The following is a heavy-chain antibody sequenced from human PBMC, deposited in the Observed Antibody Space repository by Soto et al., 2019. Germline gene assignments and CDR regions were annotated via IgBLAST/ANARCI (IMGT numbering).Heavy chain of an antibody. CDR2: ISAYNGNT. D-gene: IGHD3-9*01. V-gene: IGHV1-18*01. CDR1: GYTFTSYG. Sequence: ASVKVSCKASGYTFTSYGISWVRQAPGQGLEWMGWISAYNGNTNYAQKLQGRVTMTTDTSTSTAYMELRSLRSDDTAVYYCASDLPLEKYCDILSGYYYYYGMDVWGQGTTVNVSS. CDR3: ASDLPLEKYCDILSGYYYYYGMDV. J-gene: IGHJ6*02.